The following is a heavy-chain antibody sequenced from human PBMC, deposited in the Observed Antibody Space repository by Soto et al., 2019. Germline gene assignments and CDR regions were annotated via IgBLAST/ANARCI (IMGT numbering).Heavy chain of an antibody. CDR3: ARGQIGYDFPWFDP. D-gene: IGHD5-12*01. Sequence: GGSLRLSCAASGFTVSSNYMSWVRQAPGKGLEWVSVIYSGGSTYYADSVKGRFTISRDNSKNTLYLQMNSLRAEDTAVYYCARGQIGYDFPWFDPWGQGTLVTVSS. V-gene: IGHV3-66*01. CDR2: IYSGGST. J-gene: IGHJ5*02. CDR1: GFTVSSNY.